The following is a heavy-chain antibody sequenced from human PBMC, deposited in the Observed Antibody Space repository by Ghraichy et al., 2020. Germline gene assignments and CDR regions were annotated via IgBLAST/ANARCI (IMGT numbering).Heavy chain of an antibody. CDR2: FSSDGKTQ. D-gene: IGHD3-16*01. Sequence: GESLNISCATSGFTFRDYPMHWVRQAPGKGLEGVAIFSSDGKTQFYANSVRGRFTISRDNSKSTLSLQMNSLREEDTAVYYCAREGAGWGSSPDYWGQGTLVTVTS. CDR3: AREGAGWGSSPDY. J-gene: IGHJ4*02. V-gene: IGHV3-30*04. CDR1: GFTFRDYP.